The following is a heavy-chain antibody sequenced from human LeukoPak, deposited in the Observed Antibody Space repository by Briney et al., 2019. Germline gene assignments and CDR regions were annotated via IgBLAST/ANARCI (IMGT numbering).Heavy chain of an antibody. CDR1: GYTFTTYW. V-gene: IGHV5-51*01. Sequence: GESLKISCKGSGYTFTTYWIGWVRQMPGKGLEWVGIIYPGDSDPRYSPSFQGQVTISADKSISTAYLQWSSLKASDTAMYYCAIGYSSSWYYFDHWGQGTLVTVSS. J-gene: IGHJ4*02. D-gene: IGHD6-13*01. CDR3: AIGYSSSWYYFDH. CDR2: IYPGDSDP.